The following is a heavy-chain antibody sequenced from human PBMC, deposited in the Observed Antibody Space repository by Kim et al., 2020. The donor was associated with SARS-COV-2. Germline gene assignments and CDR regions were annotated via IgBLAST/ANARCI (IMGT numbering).Heavy chain of an antibody. J-gene: IGHJ6*02. CDR1: GYTFTGYY. CDR3: ARDIYKTDGDYAYAFHYYGMDV. Sequence: ASVKVSCKASGYTFTGYYMHWVRQAPGQGLEWMGRINPNSGGTNYAQKFQGRVTMTRDTSISTAYMELSRLRSDDTAVYYCARDIYKTDGDYAYAFHYYGMDVWGQGTTVTVSS. D-gene: IGHD4-17*01. CDR2: INPNSGGT. V-gene: IGHV1-2*06.